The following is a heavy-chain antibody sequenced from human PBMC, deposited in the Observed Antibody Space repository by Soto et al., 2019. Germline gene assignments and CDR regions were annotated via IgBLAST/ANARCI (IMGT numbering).Heavy chain of an antibody. Sequence: PSETLSLTCAVYGGSFSGYYWSWIRQPPGKGLEWIGEINHSGSTHYNPSLKSRVTISVDTSKNQFSLKLSSVTAADTAVYYCARDFTESSGPKLGMGVWGQGTTVTVSS. V-gene: IGHV4-34*01. J-gene: IGHJ6*02. CDR2: INHSGST. CDR3: ARDFTESSGPKLGMGV. D-gene: IGHD6-19*01. CDR1: GGSFSGYY.